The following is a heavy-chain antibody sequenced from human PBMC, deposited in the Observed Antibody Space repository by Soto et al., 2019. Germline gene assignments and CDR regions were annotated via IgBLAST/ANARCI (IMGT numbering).Heavy chain of an antibody. V-gene: IGHV4-34*01. CDR3: ARGVYSGYDDAFDI. CDR1: GGSFSGYY. Sequence: SETLSLTCAVYGGSFSGYYWSWIRQPPGKGLEWIGEINHSGSTNYNPSLKSRVTISVDTSKNQFSLKLSSVTAADTAVYYCARGVYSGYDDAFDIWGQGTMVTVSS. D-gene: IGHD5-12*01. J-gene: IGHJ3*02. CDR2: INHSGST.